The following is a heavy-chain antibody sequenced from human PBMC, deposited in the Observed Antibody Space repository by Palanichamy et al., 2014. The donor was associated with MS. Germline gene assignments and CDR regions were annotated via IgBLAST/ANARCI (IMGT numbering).Heavy chain of an antibody. Sequence: GGRWVQPGGSLRLSCAASGFTFNKYAMSWVRQAPGKGLEWVSAVSGSGGSTFYADSVKGRFTISRDNSKNTLYLQMNSLRAEDTAVYYCARAGRDYGDYSVDYWGRGTLVTVSS. V-gene: IGHV3-23*01. CDR1: GFTFNKYA. J-gene: IGHJ4*02. CDR2: VSGSGGST. D-gene: IGHD4-17*01. CDR3: ARAGRDYGDYSVDY.